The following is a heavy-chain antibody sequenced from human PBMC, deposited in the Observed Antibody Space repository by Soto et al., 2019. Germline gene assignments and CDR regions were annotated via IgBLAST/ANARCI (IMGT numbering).Heavy chain of an antibody. J-gene: IGHJ6*02. CDR3: ARSDRITIFGVVIPHYGMDV. D-gene: IGHD3-3*01. Sequence: SETLSLTCTVSGGSVSSGSYYWSWIRQPPGKGLEWIGYIYYSGSTNYNPSLKSRVTISVDTSKNQFSLKLSSVTAADTAVCYCARSDRITIFGVVIPHYGMDVWGQGTTVTVSS. V-gene: IGHV4-61*01. CDR2: IYYSGST. CDR1: GGSVSSGSYY.